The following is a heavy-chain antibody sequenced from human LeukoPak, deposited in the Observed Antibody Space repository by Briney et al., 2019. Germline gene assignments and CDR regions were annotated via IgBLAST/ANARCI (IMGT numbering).Heavy chain of an antibody. CDR2: INHSGST. D-gene: IGHD6-19*01. CDR1: GGSFSGYY. V-gene: IGHV4-34*01. Sequence: PSETLSLTCAVYGGSFSGYYWSWIRQPPGKGLEWIGEINHSGSTNYNPSLKSRVTISVDTSKNQFSLKLSSVTDADTAVYYCQAHLDSNGWYGCYWGQGTLVTVSS. CDR3: QAHLDSNGWYGCY. J-gene: IGHJ4*02.